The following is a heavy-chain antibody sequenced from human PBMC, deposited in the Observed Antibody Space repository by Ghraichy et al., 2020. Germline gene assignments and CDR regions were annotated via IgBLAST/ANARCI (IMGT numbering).Heavy chain of an antibody. J-gene: IGHJ3*02. CDR1: GFTFSSYA. V-gene: IGHV3-23*01. CDR3: ARHPYYDILTGPGAFDI. D-gene: IGHD3-9*01. Sequence: GGSLRLSCAASGFTFSSYAMSWVRQAPGKGLEWVSAISGSGGSTYYADSVKGRFTISRDNSKNTLYLQMNSLRAEDTAVYYCARHPYYDILTGPGAFDIWGQGTMVTVSS. CDR2: ISGSGGST.